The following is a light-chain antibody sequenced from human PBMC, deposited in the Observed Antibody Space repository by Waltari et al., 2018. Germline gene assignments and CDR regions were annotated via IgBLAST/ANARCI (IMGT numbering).Light chain of an antibody. CDR1: QSISNW. Sequence: DIQMIQSPSTLSASVGDRVTITCRASQSISNWLAWYQQKPGKAPKLLIYKASTLESGVPSRFSGSGSGTEFTLTSSSLQPDDFATYYCQQYNSYSLLTFGGGTKVEIK. CDR2: KAS. V-gene: IGKV1-5*03. CDR3: QQYNSYSLLT. J-gene: IGKJ4*01.